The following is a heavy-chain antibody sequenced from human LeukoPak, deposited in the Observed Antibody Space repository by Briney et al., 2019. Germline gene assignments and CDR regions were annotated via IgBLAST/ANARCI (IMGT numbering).Heavy chain of an antibody. V-gene: IGHV3-53*04. CDR2: IYSGGST. CDR1: GFNVSNNY. CDR3: TKVVSGGGNFVMDV. J-gene: IGHJ6*02. D-gene: IGHD2-15*01. Sequence: GGSLRLSCVASGFNVSNNYMSWVRQAPGKGLECVSVIYSGGSTKYADSVKGRFIVSRHNSENTLYLQLSSLRPEDTAVYYCTKVVSGGGNFVMDVWGQGTTVTVSS.